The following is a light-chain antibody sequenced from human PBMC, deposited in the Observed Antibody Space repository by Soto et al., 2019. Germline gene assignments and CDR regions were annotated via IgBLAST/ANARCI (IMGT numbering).Light chain of an antibody. CDR3: QSYDSSLSGSV. CDR1: SSNIGAGYD. Sequence: QSVLTQPPSVSGAPGQRVTISCTGSSSNIGAGYDVHWYQQLPGTAPKLLIYGNSNQPSGVPDRFSGSKSGTSASLAITGLQAEDEVDYYCQSYDSSLSGSVFGGGTKLTVL. J-gene: IGLJ3*02. CDR2: GNS. V-gene: IGLV1-40*01.